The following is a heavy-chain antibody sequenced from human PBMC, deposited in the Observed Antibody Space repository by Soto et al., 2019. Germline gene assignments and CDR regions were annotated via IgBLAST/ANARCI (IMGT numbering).Heavy chain of an antibody. D-gene: IGHD4-17*01. CDR1: GFTFSSYG. CDR2: IWYDGSNK. CDR3: AREPLDYGDSFYGMGV. V-gene: IGHV3-33*01. J-gene: IGHJ6*02. Sequence: SLRLSCAASGFTFSSYGMHWVRQAPGKGLAWEAVIWYDGSNKYYADSVKRRFTISRDNSKNTLYLHMNSLRAEERAVYYCAREPLDYGDSFYGMGVCCQGTTVTVS.